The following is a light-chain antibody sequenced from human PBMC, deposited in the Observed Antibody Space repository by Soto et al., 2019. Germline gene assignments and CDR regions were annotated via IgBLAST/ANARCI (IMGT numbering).Light chain of an antibody. Sequence: DIQMTQSPSTLSASVGDRVIITCRASQSISGWLAWYQQKPGKAPKLLIYDASSLESGVPSRFSGSGSGTEFTLTISNLHPDDFATYYCQQYNSYSTFGPGTKVDVK. J-gene: IGKJ3*01. CDR3: QQYNSYST. CDR2: DAS. V-gene: IGKV1-5*01. CDR1: QSISGW.